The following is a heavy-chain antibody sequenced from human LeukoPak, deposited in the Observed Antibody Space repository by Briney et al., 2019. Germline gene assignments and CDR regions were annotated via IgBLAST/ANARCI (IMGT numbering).Heavy chain of an antibody. J-gene: IGHJ4*02. CDR2: IYSGGST. CDR3: ARGPYDILTGYYDY. D-gene: IGHD3-9*01. CDR1: GFTVSSNY. V-gene: IGHV3-53*01. Sequence: GGSLRLSCAASGFTVSSNYMSWVRQAPGKRLEWVSVIYSGGSTYYADSVKGRFTISRDNSKNTLYLQMNSLRAEDTAVYYCARGPYDILTGYYDYWGQGTLVTVSS.